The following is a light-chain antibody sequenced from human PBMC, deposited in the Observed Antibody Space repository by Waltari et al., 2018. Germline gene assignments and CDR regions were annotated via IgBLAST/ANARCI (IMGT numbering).Light chain of an antibody. CDR3: QQRSNWPPEVT. J-gene: IGKJ5*01. V-gene: IGKV3-11*01. CDR2: DAY. CDR1: QSVSSY. Sequence: EIVLTQSLATQSLWQGEGATHACRASQSVSSYLAWYQQIPGQAPRLIIFDAYKRATGIPARFSGSGSGTDFTLTISYLEPEDSAVYYCQQRSNWPPEVTFGQGTRLEIK.